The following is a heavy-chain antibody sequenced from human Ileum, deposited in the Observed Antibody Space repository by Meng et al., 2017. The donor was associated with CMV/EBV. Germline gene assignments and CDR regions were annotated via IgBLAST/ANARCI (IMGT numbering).Heavy chain of an antibody. V-gene: IGHV3-53*01. CDR1: GLTVSNSF. J-gene: IGHJ5*02. CDR3: ARDRSGWLVWFDP. D-gene: IGHD6-19*01. Sequence: GESLKISCAASGLTVSNSFMAWVRQAPGKGLEWVSVIYAGGSTYYADSVKGRFTISRDNSKNTVYLQMNSLRAEDTALYYCARDRSGWLVWFDPWGQGTLVTVSS. CDR2: IYAGGST.